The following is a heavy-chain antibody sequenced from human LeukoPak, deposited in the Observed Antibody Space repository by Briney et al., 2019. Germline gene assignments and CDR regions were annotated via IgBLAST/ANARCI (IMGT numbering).Heavy chain of an antibody. CDR2: IRYDGTSE. CDR3: AKQGTRSWMSCDY. V-gene: IGHV3-30*02. CDR1: GFSFNNFA. J-gene: IGHJ4*02. D-gene: IGHD1-26*01. Sequence: GGSLRLSCAASGFSFNNFAMHWVRQSPGKRRVGVAFIRYDGTSEYYAYSVKGRFTISRDNSKNTLYLQMNSLGPEDTAVYYCAKQGTRSWMSCDYWGQGTLVTVSS.